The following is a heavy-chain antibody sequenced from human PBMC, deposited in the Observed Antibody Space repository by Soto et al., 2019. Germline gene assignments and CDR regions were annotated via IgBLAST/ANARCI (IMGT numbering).Heavy chain of an antibody. V-gene: IGHV3-33*01. CDR3: ARVGPNYYYYYVDV. CDR1: GFTFSSYG. Sequence: PGGSLRLSCAASGFTFSSYGMHWVRQAPGKGLEWVAVIWYDGSNKYYADSVKGRFTISRDNSKNTLYLQMNSLRAEDTAVYYCARVGPNYYYYYVDVWGKGTTVTV. CDR2: IWYDGSNK. J-gene: IGHJ6*03.